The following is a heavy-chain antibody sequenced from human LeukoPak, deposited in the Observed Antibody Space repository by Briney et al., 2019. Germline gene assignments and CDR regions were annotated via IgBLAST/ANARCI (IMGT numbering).Heavy chain of an antibody. CDR3: AKGDPPTYYDILTGQDY. D-gene: IGHD3-9*01. V-gene: IGHV3-23*01. J-gene: IGHJ4*02. CDR2: ISAGGGST. Sequence: GGSLRLSCAAAGFTFSSYAMRWVRQASGKGLEWVAGISAGGGSTYYADSVKGRFTISRDNSKDMLYLQLNSLRAEDTAVYYCAKGDPPTYYDILTGQDYWGQGTLVTVSS. CDR1: GFTFSSYA.